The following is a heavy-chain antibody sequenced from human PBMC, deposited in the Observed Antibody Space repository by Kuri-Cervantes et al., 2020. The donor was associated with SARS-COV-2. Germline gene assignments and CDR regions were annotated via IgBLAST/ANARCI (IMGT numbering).Heavy chain of an antibody. J-gene: IGHJ4*02. V-gene: IGHV3-30*02. CDR2: IRYDGSNK. CDR1: GFTFSSYA. CDR3: AKDLPGSSAADVY. D-gene: IGHD6-13*01. Sequence: GESLKISCAASGFTFSSYAMHWVCQAPGKGLEWVAFIRYDGSNKYYADSVKGRFTISRDNSKNTLYLQMNSLRAEDTAVYYCAKDLPGSSAADVYWGQGTLVTVSS.